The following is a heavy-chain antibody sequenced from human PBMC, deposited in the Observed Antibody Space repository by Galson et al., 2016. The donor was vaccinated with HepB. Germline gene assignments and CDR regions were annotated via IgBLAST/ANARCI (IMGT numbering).Heavy chain of an antibody. J-gene: IGHJ4*02. D-gene: IGHD4-17*01. Sequence: SLRLSCAASGFTFSSYWMHWVRQAPGKGLVWVSRINSDGSNTACAASVKGRFIISRDNAKNTLYLQMNSLRGEDTAVYYCARGPYGDYVIDYWGQGTLVTVSS. V-gene: IGHV3-74*01. CDR1: GFTFSSYW. CDR3: ARGPYGDYVIDY. CDR2: INSDGSNT.